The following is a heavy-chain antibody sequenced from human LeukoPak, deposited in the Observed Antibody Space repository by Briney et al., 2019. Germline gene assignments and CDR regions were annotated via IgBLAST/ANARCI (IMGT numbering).Heavy chain of an antibody. J-gene: IGHJ4*02. CDR3: ARDLGSRDGYNPPNLFDN. D-gene: IGHD5-24*01. Sequence: ASVKVSCKASGYTFTSYYIHRVRQAPGQGLEWMGLINPSGGSTNYAQKFQGRVTITADESTSTAYMELSSLRSEDTAVYYCARDLGSRDGYNPPNLFDNWGQGTLVTVSS. CDR1: GYTFTSYY. V-gene: IGHV1-46*01. CDR2: INPSGGST.